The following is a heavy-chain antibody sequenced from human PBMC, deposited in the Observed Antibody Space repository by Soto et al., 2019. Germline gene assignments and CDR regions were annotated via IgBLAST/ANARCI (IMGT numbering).Heavy chain of an antibody. CDR1: GGSISSGDYY. Sequence: QVQLQESGPGLVKPSQTLSLTCTVSGGSISSGDYYWSWIRQHPGKGLEWIGYIYYSGSTYYNPSLQSGVTISLDTSKNQFSLKLSSVTAADTAVYYCATYGSGSYKPATFDYWGQGTLVTVSS. CDR2: IYYSGST. V-gene: IGHV4-31*03. J-gene: IGHJ4*02. D-gene: IGHD3-10*01. CDR3: ATYGSGSYKPATFDY.